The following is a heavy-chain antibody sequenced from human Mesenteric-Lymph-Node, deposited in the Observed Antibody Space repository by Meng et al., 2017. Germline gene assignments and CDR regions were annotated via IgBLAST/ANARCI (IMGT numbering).Heavy chain of an antibody. CDR2: SRDKAYLSTT. J-gene: IGHJ5*02. D-gene: IGHD3-16*01. CDR3: TRDRWGSYDH. V-gene: IGHV3-72*01. CDR1: GFTFSDYH. Sequence: GGSLRLSCAASGFTFSDYHLDWVRQVPGKGLEWVGRSRDKAYLSTTEYAASVKGRFTISRDDSKSSVYLQLNSLKTEDTAVYYCTRDRWGSYDHWGQGTVVTVSS.